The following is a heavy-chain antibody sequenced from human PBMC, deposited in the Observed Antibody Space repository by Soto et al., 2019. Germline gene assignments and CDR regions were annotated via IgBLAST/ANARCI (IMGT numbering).Heavy chain of an antibody. Sequence: SENLSLTGAVYGGSFSGYYWSWIRQPPAKGLEWIGEINHSGSTNYNPSLKSRVTISVDTSKNQFSLKLSSVTAADTAVYYCARVAHCSNGVCFHTSGWLTQGPHFDYCGQRSLVTVSS. V-gene: IGHV4-34*01. CDR2: INHSGST. J-gene: IGHJ4*02. CDR1: GGSFSGYY. CDR3: ARVAHCSNGVCFHTSGWLTQGPHFDY. D-gene: IGHD2-8*01.